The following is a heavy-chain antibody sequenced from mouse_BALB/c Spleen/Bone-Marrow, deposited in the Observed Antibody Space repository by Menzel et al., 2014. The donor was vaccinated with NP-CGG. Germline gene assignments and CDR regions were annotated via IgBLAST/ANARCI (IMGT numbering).Heavy chain of an antibody. CDR3: TRSLRLFDY. D-gene: IGHD1-1*01. V-gene: IGHV6-6*02. Sequence: EVKLMESGGGLVQPGGSMKLSCVASGFTFSNYWMNWVRQSPEKGLEWVAEIRLKSNNYATHYAESVKGRFTISRDDSKSSVYLQMNNLRAEDTGIYYCTRSLRLFDYWGQGITLTVSS. J-gene: IGHJ2*01. CDR2: IRLKSNNYAT. CDR1: GFTFSNYW.